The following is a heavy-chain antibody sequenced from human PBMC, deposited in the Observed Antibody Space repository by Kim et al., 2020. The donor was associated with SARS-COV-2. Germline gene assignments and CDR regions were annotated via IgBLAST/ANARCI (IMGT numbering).Heavy chain of an antibody. CDR1: GFTFSSYA. J-gene: IGHJ4*02. CDR2: ISYDGSNK. CDR3: ARSDTAMVLLY. V-gene: IGHV3-30*04. D-gene: IGHD5-18*01. Sequence: GGSLRLSCAASGFTFSSYAMHWVRQAPGKGLEWVAVISYDGSNKYYADSVKGRFTISRDNSKNTLYLQMNSLRAEDTAVYYCARSDTAMVLLYWGQGTLVTVSS.